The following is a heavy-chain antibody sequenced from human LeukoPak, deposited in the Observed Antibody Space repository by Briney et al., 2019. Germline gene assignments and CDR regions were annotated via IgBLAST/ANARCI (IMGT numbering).Heavy chain of an antibody. Sequence: PGGSLRLSCAASGFTVSSNYMSWVRQAPGKGLEWVSSISSSSSYIYYADSVKGRFTISRDNAKNSLYLQMNSLRAEDTAVYYCARYRDWWELFLGGYWFDPWGQGTLVTVSS. CDR1: GFTVSSNY. D-gene: IGHD1-26*01. J-gene: IGHJ5*02. CDR2: ISSSSSYI. V-gene: IGHV3-21*01. CDR3: ARYRDWWELFLGGYWFDP.